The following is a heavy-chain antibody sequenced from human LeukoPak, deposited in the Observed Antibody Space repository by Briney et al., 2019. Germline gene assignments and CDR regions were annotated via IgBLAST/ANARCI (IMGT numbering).Heavy chain of an antibody. D-gene: IGHD6-19*01. CDR2: ISGSGGST. CDR3: VPQCGRPV. CDR1: GFTFSSYA. J-gene: IGHJ3*01. V-gene: IGHV3-23*01. Sequence: GGSLRLSCAASGFTFSSYAISWVRQAPGKGLEWVSAISGSGGSTYSADSVKGRFTISRDNSTNTLYLQMNSLRAEDTAVYYCVPQCGRPVWGQGTKVTVSS.